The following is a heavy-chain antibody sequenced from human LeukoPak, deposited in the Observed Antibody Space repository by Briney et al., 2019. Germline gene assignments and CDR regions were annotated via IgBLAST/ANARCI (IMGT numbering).Heavy chain of an antibody. V-gene: IGHV5-51*01. CDR3: ARITTNVQHAFDI. CDR1: GYSFTSYW. J-gene: IGHJ3*02. CDR2: IYPGDSDT. Sequence: GESLKISCKGSGYSFTSYWIGWVRQMPGKGLEWMGIIYPGDSDTRYSPSFQGQVTITADKSISTAYLQWSSLKASDTAMHYCARITTNVQHAFDIWGQGTMVTVSS. D-gene: IGHD1-1*01.